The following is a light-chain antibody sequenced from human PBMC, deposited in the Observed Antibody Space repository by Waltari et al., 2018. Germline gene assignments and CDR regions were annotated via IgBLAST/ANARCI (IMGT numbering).Light chain of an antibody. Sequence: AIQMTQSPSSLSASVGDRVTITCRASQDIRNDLGWYQQKPGKAPKLLIYAASSLPSGVPTRFRGIGSGTDFTLTSSSLQPEDFATYYCLQGDNFPYTFGQGTKLEI. V-gene: IGKV1-6*01. CDR2: AAS. CDR1: QDIRND. CDR3: LQGDNFPYT. J-gene: IGKJ2*01.